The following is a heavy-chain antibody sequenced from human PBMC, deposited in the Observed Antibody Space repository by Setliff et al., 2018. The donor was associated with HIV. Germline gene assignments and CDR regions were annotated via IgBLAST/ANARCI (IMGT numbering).Heavy chain of an antibody. Sequence: SETLSLTCTVSGGSINRSYWSWIRQSPGKGLEWLGNVYHTGNSHYNPSLKSPVTMAVDTSTSQFSLRLTSMTAADTAVYDCARAYYDYLWASYRFDYWGQGTLVTVSS. D-gene: IGHD3-16*02. CDR2: VYHTGNS. CDR1: GGSINRSY. V-gene: IGHV4-59*01. CDR3: ARAYYDYLWASYRFDY. J-gene: IGHJ4*02.